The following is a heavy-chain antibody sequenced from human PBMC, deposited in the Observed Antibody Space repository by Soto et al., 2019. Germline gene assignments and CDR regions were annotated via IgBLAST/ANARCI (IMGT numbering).Heavy chain of an antibody. Sequence: GGSLRLSCAASGSTFSSYAMHWVRQAPGKGLGWVAVISYDGSNKYYADSVKGRFTISRDNSKNTLYLQMNSLRAEDTAVYYCARVRSSSKIHYYYYGMDVWGQGTTVTVSS. CDR1: GSTFSSYA. J-gene: IGHJ6*02. D-gene: IGHD6-6*01. CDR2: ISYDGSNK. V-gene: IGHV3-30-3*01. CDR3: ARVRSSSKIHYYYYGMDV.